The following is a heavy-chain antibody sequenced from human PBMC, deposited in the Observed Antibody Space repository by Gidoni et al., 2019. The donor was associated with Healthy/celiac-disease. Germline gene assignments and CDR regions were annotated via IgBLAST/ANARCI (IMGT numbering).Heavy chain of an antibody. D-gene: IGHD1-26*01. CDR1: GYTLTELS. V-gene: IGHV1-24*01. CDR3: ATGIGSPRGNYYYYYRDV. CDR2: FDPEDGET. Sequence: HVQLVEPGAEMKKPGASVKVSCKVSGYTLTELSMHWVRQATGKWIEWMGGFDPEDGETNYAQKLQGRATMTEDTSTDTAYMELSSLRSEDTSVYYFATGIGSPRGNYYYYYRDVWGKGTTVTVSS. J-gene: IGHJ6*03.